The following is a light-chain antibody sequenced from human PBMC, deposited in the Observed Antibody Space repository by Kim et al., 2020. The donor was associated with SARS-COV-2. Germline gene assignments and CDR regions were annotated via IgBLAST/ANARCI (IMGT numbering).Light chain of an antibody. J-gene: IGKJ2*03. Sequence: ASVADRVTIPCRSSQNIGTYLNSYQQKPGQAPQLLIYAASSLRSGVPSRFSGSGSGTDFTLTISSLQPDDFATYYCQQSYSTPLHSFGQGTKLEI. V-gene: IGKV1-39*01. CDR3: QQSYSTPLHS. CDR2: AAS. CDR1: QNIGTY.